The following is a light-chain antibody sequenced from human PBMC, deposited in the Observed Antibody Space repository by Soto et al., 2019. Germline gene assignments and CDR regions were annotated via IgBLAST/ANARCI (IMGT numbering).Light chain of an antibody. CDR3: QQYDNPPPT. CDR2: KAS. CDR1: QTISSW. V-gene: IGKV1-5*03. J-gene: IGKJ4*01. Sequence: DIQMTQSPSTLSGSVGDRVTITCRASQTISSWLAWYQQKPGKAPKLLIYKASTLKSGVPSRFSGSGSGTEFTLTISSLQPDDFATYYCQQYDNPPPTFGGGTKVDIK.